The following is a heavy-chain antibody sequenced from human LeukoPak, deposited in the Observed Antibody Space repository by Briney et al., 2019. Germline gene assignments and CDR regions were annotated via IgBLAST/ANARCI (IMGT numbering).Heavy chain of an antibody. CDR3: ARQAIVVVTAIDY. CDR1: GGSISSYY. Sequence: SETLSLTCTVSGGSISSYYWSWIRQPAGKGLEWIGRIYYSGSTYYNPSLKSRLTISVDTSKNQFSLKLNSVTAADTAVYYCARQAIVVVTAIDYWGQGTLVTVSS. V-gene: IGHV4-59*08. D-gene: IGHD2-21*02. J-gene: IGHJ4*02. CDR2: IYYSGST.